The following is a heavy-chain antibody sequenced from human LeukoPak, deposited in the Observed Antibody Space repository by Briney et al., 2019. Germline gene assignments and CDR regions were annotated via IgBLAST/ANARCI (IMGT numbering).Heavy chain of an antibody. CDR1: GFTFDDYA. CDR2: ISWNSFSI. V-gene: IGHV3-9*01. J-gene: IGHJ6*03. D-gene: IGHD3-10*01. CDR3: AKSSGNYLNYYYYMDV. Sequence: GGSLRLSCAASGFTFDDYAMHWVRQAPGKGLEWVSGISWNSFSIGYADSVKGRFTISRDNAKNSLYLQMNSLRAEDTALYYCAKSSGNYLNYYYYMDVWGKGTTVTVSS.